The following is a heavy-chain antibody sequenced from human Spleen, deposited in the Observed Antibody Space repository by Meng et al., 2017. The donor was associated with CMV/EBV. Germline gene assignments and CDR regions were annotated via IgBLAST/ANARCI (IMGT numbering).Heavy chain of an antibody. CDR1: GFTFSSYW. CDR3: ARSGAPTGDY. J-gene: IGHJ4*02. Sequence: GGSLRLSCAASGFTFSSYWMHWVRQAPGKGLEWVSSISSSGNYRYYADSVKGRFTISRDNAKNSLYLQMNSLRAEDTAVYYCARSGAPTGDYWGQGTLVTVSS. D-gene: IGHD1-26*01. V-gene: IGHV3-21*01. CDR2: ISSSGNYR.